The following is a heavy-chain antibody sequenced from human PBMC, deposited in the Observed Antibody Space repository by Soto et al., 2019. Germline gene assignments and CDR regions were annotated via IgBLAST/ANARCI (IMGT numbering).Heavy chain of an antibody. CDR1: GYTFTGYG. V-gene: IGHV1-18*01. D-gene: IGHD2-15*01. CDR3: GRDGSGGIIDS. J-gene: IGHJ3*01. CDR2: ISVFNGNT. Sequence: QVQLVQSGAEVKKPGASVKVSCKTSGYTFTGYGINWVRQAPGHGLVWMGWISVFNGNTKYGQNIQDRVIMTTDTSTSTAYMELRSLRSDDTAVYFCGRDGSGGIIDSWGQGTMLIVSS.